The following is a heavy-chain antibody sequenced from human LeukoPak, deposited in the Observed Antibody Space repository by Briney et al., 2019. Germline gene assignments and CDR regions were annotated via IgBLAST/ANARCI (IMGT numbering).Heavy chain of an antibody. J-gene: IGHJ4*02. CDR1: GGSISSYY. CDR3: ARHSWSYLSHFDS. V-gene: IGHV4-59*08. Sequence: SETLPLTCTVSGGSISSYYWSWIRQPPGKGLEWIGYIHYSGSTSYNPSLKSRLTTSIDTSKNQFSLKLSSVTAADTAVYYCARHSWSYLSHFDSWGQGTLVTVSS. D-gene: IGHD1-26*01. CDR2: IHYSGST.